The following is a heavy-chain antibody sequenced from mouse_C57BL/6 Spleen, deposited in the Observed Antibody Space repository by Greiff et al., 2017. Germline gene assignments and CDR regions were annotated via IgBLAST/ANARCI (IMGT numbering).Heavy chain of an antibody. CDR2: ISSGGSYT. D-gene: IGHD2-4*01. CDR3: ARHVGLRLGDYFDY. Sequence: DVMLVESGGDLVKPGGSLKLSCAASGFTFSSYGMSWVRQTPDKRLEWVATISSGGSYTNYPDSVKGRFTISRDNAKNTLYLQMSSLKSEDTAMYYCARHVGLRLGDYFDYWGQGTTLTVSS. CDR1: GFTFSSYG. J-gene: IGHJ2*01. V-gene: IGHV5-6*02.